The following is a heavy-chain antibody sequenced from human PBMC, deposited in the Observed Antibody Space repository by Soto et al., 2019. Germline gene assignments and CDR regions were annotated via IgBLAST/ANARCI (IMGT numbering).Heavy chain of an antibody. V-gene: IGHV5-51*01. D-gene: IGHD3-16*02. J-gene: IGHJ3*02. CDR2: IYPGDSDI. Sequence: GESLKISCKGSGYSFANYWIGWVRQMPGKGLEWLGIIYPGDSDIRYSPSFQGQVTLSVDKSISTAYLQWSTLKASDTAMFYCAWLLVISAWYLNMWGQGTMLTASS. CDR3: AWLLVISAWYLNM. CDR1: GYSFANYW.